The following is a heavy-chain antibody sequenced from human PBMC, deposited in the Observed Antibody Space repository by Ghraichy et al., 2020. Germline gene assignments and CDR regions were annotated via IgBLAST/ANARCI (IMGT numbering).Heavy chain of an antibody. CDR1: GFTFSSHY. J-gene: IGHJ3*02. CDR2: IKQDGSDT. D-gene: IGHD3-9*01. CDR3: ARESVLTGMGDDASDI. V-gene: IGHV3-7*03. Sequence: GGSLRLSCAASGFTFSSHYMTWVRQAPGKGLEWVANIKQDGSDTFYLDSVRVRFTISRDNAKNSLYLQMNSRSADDTAVYYCARESVLTGMGDDASDIWGQGTMVTVSS.